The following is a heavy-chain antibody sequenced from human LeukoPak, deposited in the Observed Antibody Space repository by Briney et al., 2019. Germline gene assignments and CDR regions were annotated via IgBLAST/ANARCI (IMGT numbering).Heavy chain of an antibody. D-gene: IGHD2-15*01. CDR3: ASKADCRGGSCPTGAFNI. CDR2: TYYRSKWYN. J-gene: IGHJ3*02. Sequence: SQTLSLTCVISGDSVSSNSVAWNWIRQSPSRGLEWLGRTYYRSKWYNDYAVSVKSRITINPDTSKNQFSLKLTSVTAADTAVYYCASKADCRGGSCPTGAFNIWGQGTMVTVSS. V-gene: IGHV6-1*01. CDR1: GDSVSSNSVA.